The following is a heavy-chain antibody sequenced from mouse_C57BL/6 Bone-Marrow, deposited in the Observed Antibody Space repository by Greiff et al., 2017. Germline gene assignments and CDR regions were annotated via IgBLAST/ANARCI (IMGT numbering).Heavy chain of an antibody. Sequence: EVQGVESGAELVKPGASVKLSCTASGFNIKDYYMHWVKQRTEQGPEWIGRIDPEDGETKYAPKFQGKATITADTSSNTAYLQLSSLTSEDTAVYYCVITTVVATPHFGYWGQGTTLTVSS. CDR2: IDPEDGET. V-gene: IGHV14-2*01. CDR1: GFNIKDYY. D-gene: IGHD1-1*01. J-gene: IGHJ2*01. CDR3: VITTVVATPHFGY.